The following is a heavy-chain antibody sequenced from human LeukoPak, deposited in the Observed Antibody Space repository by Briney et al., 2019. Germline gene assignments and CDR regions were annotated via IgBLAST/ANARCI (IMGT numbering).Heavy chain of an antibody. CDR2: ISWNSGSI. CDR3: ARDGTMFGGPRLS. D-gene: IGHD3-10*02. Sequence: PGGSLRLSCAASGFTFDDYAMHWVRQAPGKGLEWVSGISWNSGSIGYADSVKGRFTTSRDNAKKSLYLQMNSLRAEDTAVYYCARDGTMFGGPRLSWGQGTLVTVSS. CDR1: GFTFDDYA. J-gene: IGHJ4*02. V-gene: IGHV3-9*01.